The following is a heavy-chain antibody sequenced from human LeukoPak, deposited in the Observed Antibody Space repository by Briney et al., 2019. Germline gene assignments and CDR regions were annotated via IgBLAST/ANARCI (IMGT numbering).Heavy chain of an antibody. Sequence: PGGSLRLSCAASGYTFTSYCIHWVRQAPGQGLEWVAVITYNGSDKYYADSLEGRFAISRDNSKNTLYLEMNSLRAEDTAVYYCAKDNQGFNYYGSGGYSPCNFDYWGQGTLVTVSS. J-gene: IGHJ4*02. D-gene: IGHD3-10*01. CDR2: ITYNGSDK. CDR1: GYTFTSYC. V-gene: IGHV3-30*18. CDR3: AKDNQGFNYYGSGGYSPCNFDY.